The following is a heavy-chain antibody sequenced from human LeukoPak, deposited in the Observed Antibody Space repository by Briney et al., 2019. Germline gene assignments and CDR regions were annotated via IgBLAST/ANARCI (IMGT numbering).Heavy chain of an antibody. J-gene: IGHJ4*02. D-gene: IGHD2-15*01. Sequence: GGSLRLSCAASGFTFSNYGMHWVRQAPGKGLEWVAVIWYDGSNKYNADSVKGRFTISRDNSKNTLYLQMNSLRAEDTAVYYCARDRGYCSGGSCYYFDYWGQGTLVTVSS. CDR1: GFTFSNYG. CDR3: ARDRGYCSGGSCYYFDY. V-gene: IGHV3-33*01. CDR2: IWYDGSNK.